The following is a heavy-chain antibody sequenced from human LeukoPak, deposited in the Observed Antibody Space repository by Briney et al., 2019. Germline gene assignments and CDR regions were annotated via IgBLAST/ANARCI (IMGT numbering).Heavy chain of an antibody. CDR1: GGSISSYY. CDR2: IYYSGST. D-gene: IGHD2-2*01. CDR3: ARLEGYCSSTSCLVDTAMADAFDI. V-gene: IGHV4-59*01. J-gene: IGHJ3*02. Sequence: SETLSLTCTVSGGSISSYYWSWIRQPPGKGLEWIGYIYYSGSTNYNPSLKSRVTISVDTSKNQFSLKLSSVTAADTAVYYCARLEGYCSSTSCLVDTAMADAFDIWGQGTMVTVSS.